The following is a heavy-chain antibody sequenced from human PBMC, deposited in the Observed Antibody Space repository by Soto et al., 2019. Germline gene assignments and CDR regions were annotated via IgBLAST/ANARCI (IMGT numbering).Heavy chain of an antibody. J-gene: IGHJ5*02. Sequence: QVQLEQWGAGLLKPSETLSLTCAVYGGSFSDYYWTWIRQPPGKGLEWIGEINHSKTTNYNPSLKSRVTISVDTSTNQFSLKLSSVTAADTAVYYCARAQDIVVVPPAMLFDPWGQGTLVTVSS. CDR3: ARAQDIVVVPPAMLFDP. CDR1: GGSFSDYY. D-gene: IGHD2-2*01. CDR2: INHSKTT. V-gene: IGHV4-34*01.